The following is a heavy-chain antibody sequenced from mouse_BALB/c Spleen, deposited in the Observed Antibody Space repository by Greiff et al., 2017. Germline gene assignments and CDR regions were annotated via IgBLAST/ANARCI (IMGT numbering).Heavy chain of an antibody. CDR3: ARGRDYYGSSYDYAMDY. V-gene: IGHV1S137*01. Sequence: QVQLQQSGAELVRPGVSVKISCKGSGYTFTDYAMHWVKQSHAKSLEWIGVISTYYGDASYNQKFKGKATMTVDKSSSTAYMELARLTSEDSAIYYCARGRDYYGSSYDYAMDYWGQGTSVTVSS. J-gene: IGHJ4*01. D-gene: IGHD1-1*01. CDR1: GYTFTDYA. CDR2: ISTYYGDA.